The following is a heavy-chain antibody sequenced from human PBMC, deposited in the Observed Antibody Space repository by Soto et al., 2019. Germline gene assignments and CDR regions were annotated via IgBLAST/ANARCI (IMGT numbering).Heavy chain of an antibody. CDR3: ARGTSWLYDS. Sequence: SETLSLTCTVSGGSISSGGYYWSWIRQHPGKGLEWIGYIYYSGSTYYNPSLKSRVTISVDTSKNQFSLKLSSVTAADTAVYYCARGTSWLYDSWGQGTLVIVSS. J-gene: IGHJ5*01. D-gene: IGHD2-2*01. CDR2: IYYSGST. V-gene: IGHV4-31*03. CDR1: GGSISSGGYY.